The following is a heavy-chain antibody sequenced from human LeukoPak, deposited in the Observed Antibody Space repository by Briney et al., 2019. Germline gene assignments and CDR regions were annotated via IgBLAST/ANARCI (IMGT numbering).Heavy chain of an antibody. D-gene: IGHD3-9*01. J-gene: IGHJ4*02. V-gene: IGHV3-23*01. CDR1: GFTFSSYA. Sequence: SGGSLRLSCAASGFTFSSYAMSWVRQAPGKGLEWVSAISGSGGSTYYADSVKGRFTISRDNSKNTLYLQMNSLRAEDTAVYYCAKDAGSLRLVPNFDYWGQGTLVTVSS. CDR2: ISGSGGST. CDR3: AKDAGSLRLVPNFDY.